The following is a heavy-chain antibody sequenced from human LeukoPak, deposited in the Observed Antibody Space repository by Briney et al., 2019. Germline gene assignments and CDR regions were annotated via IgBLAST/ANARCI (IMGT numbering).Heavy chain of an antibody. D-gene: IGHD2-8*01. CDR1: GFTFSSYG. V-gene: IGHV3-30*02. J-gene: IGHJ6*03. CDR2: IRYDGSNK. Sequence: GGSLRLSCAASGFTFSSYGMHWVRQAPGKGLEWVAFIRYDGSNKYYADSVKGRFTISRDNSKNTLYLQMNSLRAEDTAVYYCAKDKSSVWPDYYYYYYYMDVWGKGTTVTTSS. CDR3: AKDKSSVWPDYYYYYYYMDV.